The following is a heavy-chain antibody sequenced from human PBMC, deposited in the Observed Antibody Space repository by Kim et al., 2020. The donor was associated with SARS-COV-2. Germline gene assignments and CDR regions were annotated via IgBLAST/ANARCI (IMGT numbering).Heavy chain of an antibody. CDR3: ARLNRGAYRYYFDY. CDR1: GQSIKTNSFF. Sequence: SETLSLTCSVSGQSIKTNSFFWGWIRQPPGKGLEWIGTIYYAGSTYFNPSLKSRVTTSVDTSKNQFSLNLSSVTATDTAVYYCARLNRGAYRYYFDYWGPGAQVTVSS. V-gene: IGHV4-39*01. J-gene: IGHJ4*01. CDR2: IYYAGST. D-gene: IGHD1-26*01.